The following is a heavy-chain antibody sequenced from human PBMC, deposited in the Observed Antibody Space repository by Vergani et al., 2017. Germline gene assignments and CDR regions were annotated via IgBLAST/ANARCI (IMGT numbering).Heavy chain of an antibody. J-gene: IGHJ6*02. V-gene: IGHV1-3*01. CDR3: ARDCSSTSCDLPNYYYYGMDV. D-gene: IGHD2-2*01. CDR1: GYTFTSYA. CDR2: INAGNGNT. Sequence: QVQLVQSGAEVKKPGASVKVSCKASGYTFTSYAMHWVRQAPGQRLEWMGWINAGNGNTKYSQKFQGRVTITRDTSASTAYMELSSLRSEDTAVYYCARDCSSTSCDLPNYYYYGMDVWGQGTTVTVSS.